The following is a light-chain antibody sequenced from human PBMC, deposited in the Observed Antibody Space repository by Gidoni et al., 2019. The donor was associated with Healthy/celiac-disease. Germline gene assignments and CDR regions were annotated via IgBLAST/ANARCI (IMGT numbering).Light chain of an antibody. CDR3: QQYNSYPFT. CDR2: AAS. J-gene: IGKJ3*01. Sequence: IQLTPTPSFLSASAGDRVTITCRASQGISSYLAWYQQKPGKAPKLLIYAASTLQSGVPSRFSGSGSGTEFTLTISSLQPEEFATYYCQQYNSYPFTFGHGTKVDIK. V-gene: IGKV1-9*01. CDR1: QGISSY.